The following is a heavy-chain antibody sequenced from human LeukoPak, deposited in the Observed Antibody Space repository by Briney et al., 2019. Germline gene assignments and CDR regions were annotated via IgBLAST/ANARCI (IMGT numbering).Heavy chain of an antibody. D-gene: IGHD1-26*01. CDR1: GGSLSSYY. Sequence: SETLSLTCTVSGGSLSSYYWSWIRQPPGKGLEWIGYIYYSGSTNYNPSLKSRVTISVDTSKNQFSLKLSSVTAADTAVYYCAREELGATRYYFDYWGQGTLVTVSS. CDR3: AREELGATRYYFDY. V-gene: IGHV4-59*01. CDR2: IYYSGST. J-gene: IGHJ4*02.